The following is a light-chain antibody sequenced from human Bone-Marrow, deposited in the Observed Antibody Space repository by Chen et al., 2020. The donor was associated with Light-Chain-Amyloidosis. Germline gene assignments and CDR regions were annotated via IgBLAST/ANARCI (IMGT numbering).Light chain of an antibody. CDR1: DLPTKY. CDR3: QSADSSGTYEVI. Sequence: YELTQPPSVSVSPGQTGRITCSGDDLPTKYAYWYQQKPGQAPVLVIHRDTERPSGISERFSGSSSGTTATLTISGVQAEDEADYPCQSADSSGTYEVIFGGGTKLTVL. J-gene: IGLJ2*01. CDR2: RDT. V-gene: IGLV3-25*03.